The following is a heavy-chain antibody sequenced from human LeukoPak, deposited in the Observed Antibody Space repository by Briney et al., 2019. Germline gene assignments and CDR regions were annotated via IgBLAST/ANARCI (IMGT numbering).Heavy chain of an antibody. V-gene: IGHV4-34*01. D-gene: IGHD1-14*01. Sequence: PSETLSLTCAVYGGSFSGYYWSWIRQPPGKGLEWIGEINHSGSTNYNPSLKSRVTISVDTSKNQFSLKLSSVTAADTAVYYCAGYNLENDAFDIWGQGTMVTVSS. J-gene: IGHJ3*02. CDR3: AGYNLENDAFDI. CDR1: GGSFSGYY. CDR2: INHSGST.